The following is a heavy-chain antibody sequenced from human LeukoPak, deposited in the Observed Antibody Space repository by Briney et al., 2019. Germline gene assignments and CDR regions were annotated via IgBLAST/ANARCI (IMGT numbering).Heavy chain of an antibody. V-gene: IGHV3-53*04. D-gene: IGHD3-22*01. CDR2: IYSGGST. CDR1: GFTLSSNY. Sequence: GGSLRLSCAASGFTLSSNYMSWVRQAPGKGLEWVSVIYSGGSTYYADSVKGRFTISRHNSKNTLYLQMNSLRAEDTAVYYCARVLFSDYDSSGYYGYWGQGTLVTVSS. J-gene: IGHJ4*02. CDR3: ARVLFSDYDSSGYYGY.